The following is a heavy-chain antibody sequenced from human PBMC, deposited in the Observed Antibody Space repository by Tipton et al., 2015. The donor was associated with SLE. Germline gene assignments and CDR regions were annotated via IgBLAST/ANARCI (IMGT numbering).Heavy chain of an antibody. CDR3: AKDLRYFDWFHQFDI. V-gene: IGHV4-34*01. Sequence: TLSLTCAVYGGSFSGYYWSWIRQPPGKGLEWIGEINHSGSTNYNPSLKSRVTISVDTSKNQFSLKLSSVTAADTAVYYCAKDLRYFDWFHQFDIWGQGTMVTVSS. CDR2: INHSGST. CDR1: GGSFSGYY. D-gene: IGHD3-9*01. J-gene: IGHJ3*02.